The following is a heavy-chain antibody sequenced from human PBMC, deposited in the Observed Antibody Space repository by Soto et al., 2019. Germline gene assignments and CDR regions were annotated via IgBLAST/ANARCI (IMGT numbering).Heavy chain of an antibody. Sequence: SQTLSLTCTVSGGSISSSSYYWGWIRQPPGKGLEWIGSIYYSGSTYYNPSLKSRVTISVDTSKNQFSLKLSSVTAADTAVYYCARHGAARPCDYWGQGTLVTVSS. V-gene: IGHV4-39*01. J-gene: IGHJ4*02. CDR2: IYYSGST. CDR1: GGSISSSSYY. D-gene: IGHD6-6*01. CDR3: ARHGAARPCDY.